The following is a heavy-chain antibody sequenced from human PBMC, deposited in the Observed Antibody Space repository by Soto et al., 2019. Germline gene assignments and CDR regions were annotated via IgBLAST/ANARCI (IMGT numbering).Heavy chain of an antibody. CDR2: IYHSGST. Sequence: SETLSLTCAVSGGSISSGGYSWSWIRQPPGKGLEWIGYIYHSGSTYYNPSLKSRVTISVDRSKNQFSLKLSSVTAADTAVYYCVLVARGSPIRFDFWGQGPLVTGSS. CDR3: VLVARGSPIRFDF. D-gene: IGHD5-12*01. J-gene: IGHJ4*02. V-gene: IGHV4-30-2*01. CDR1: GGSISSGGYS.